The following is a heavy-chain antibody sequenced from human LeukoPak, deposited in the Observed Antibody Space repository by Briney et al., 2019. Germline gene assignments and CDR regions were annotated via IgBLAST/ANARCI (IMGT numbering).Heavy chain of an antibody. D-gene: IGHD4-17*01. J-gene: IGHJ6*02. CDR2: IYPADSDT. Sequence: GESLNISCKGSGYSFTNYWIGWVRQMPGKGLEWMGIIYPADSDTRYSPSFQGQVNMSVDKSTSTAFLHWSSLKVSDTAIYYCARQSSDSDYGSSMDVWGQGTTVTVSS. CDR3: ARQSSDSDYGSSMDV. CDR1: GYSFTNYW. V-gene: IGHV5-51*01.